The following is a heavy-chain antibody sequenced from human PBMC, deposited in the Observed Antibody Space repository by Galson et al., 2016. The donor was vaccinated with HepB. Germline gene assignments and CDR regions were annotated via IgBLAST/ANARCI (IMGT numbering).Heavy chain of an antibody. Sequence: PALVKPTQTLTLTCTLSGFSLSTSGMCVTWIRQPPGRALEWLAPIEWDEEKYYNSSLKTRLTFSEDTSKNQVVLTMTNMGPGDTGTYFCARAAYGRHFDSWGPGTLVTVSS. J-gene: IGHJ4*02. CDR3: ARAAYGRHFDS. CDR2: IEWDEEK. CDR1: GFSLSTSGMC. D-gene: IGHD2-15*01. V-gene: IGHV2-70*01.